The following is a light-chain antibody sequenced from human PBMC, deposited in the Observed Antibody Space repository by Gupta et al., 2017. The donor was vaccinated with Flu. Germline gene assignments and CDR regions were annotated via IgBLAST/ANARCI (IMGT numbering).Light chain of an antibody. Sequence: DIQMTQSPSSLSASVGDRVTITCRASQSISSYLNWYQQKPGQAPKLLIYAASSWQSGVPSRFSGSGGGREVTLTISSRQPEDFATYYCQQSDSNPPYTFGQGTKLEI. CDR3: QQSDSNPPYT. J-gene: IGKJ2*01. CDR2: AAS. V-gene: IGKV1-39*01. CDR1: QSISSY.